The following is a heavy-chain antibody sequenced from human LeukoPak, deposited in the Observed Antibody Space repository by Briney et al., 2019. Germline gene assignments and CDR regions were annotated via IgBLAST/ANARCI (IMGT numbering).Heavy chain of an antibody. Sequence: SETLSLTCTVSGASMSSSSYYWGWIRQPPGKGLEWIGSIYYSGSTYYNPSLKSRVTISVDTSKNQFSLKLSSVTAADTAVYYCASGPWDWFDPWGQGTLVTVSS. CDR2: IYYSGST. V-gene: IGHV4-39*01. J-gene: IGHJ5*02. CDR1: GASMSSSSYY. CDR3: ASGPWDWFDP. D-gene: IGHD7-27*01.